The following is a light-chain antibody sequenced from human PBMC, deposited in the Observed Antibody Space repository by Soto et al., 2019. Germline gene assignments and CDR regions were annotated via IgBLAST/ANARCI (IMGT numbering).Light chain of an antibody. CDR2: EVS. V-gene: IGLV2-14*01. Sequence: QSVLTQPASVSGSPGQSITISCTGTSSDVGANNFVSWYQQHSGKAPKLMICEVSNRPSGVSNRFSGSKSGNTASLTISGLQAEDEADYYCNSYTNTGARVFGTGTKVTVL. CDR1: SSDVGANNF. CDR3: NSYTNTGARV. J-gene: IGLJ1*01.